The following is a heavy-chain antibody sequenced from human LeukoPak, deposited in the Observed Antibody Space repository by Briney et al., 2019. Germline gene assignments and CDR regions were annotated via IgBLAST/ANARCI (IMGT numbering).Heavy chain of an antibody. D-gene: IGHD2-15*01. CDR3: ARARKCSGGSCSPGEDAFDI. J-gene: IGHJ3*02. V-gene: IGHV1-2*02. Sequence: GASVKVSCKASGYTFTGYYMHWVRQAPGQGLEWMGWINPNSGGTNYAQKFQGRVTMTRDTSISTAYMELSRLRSDDTAVYYCARARKCSGGSCSPGEDAFDIWGQGTMVTVSS. CDR2: INPNSGGT. CDR1: GYTFTGYY.